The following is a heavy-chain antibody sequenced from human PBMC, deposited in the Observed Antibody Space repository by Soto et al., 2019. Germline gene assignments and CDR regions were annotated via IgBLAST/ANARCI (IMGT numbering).Heavy chain of an antibody. J-gene: IGHJ4*02. V-gene: IGHV4-39*01. D-gene: IGHD3-16*01. CDR1: GSSISSSGYY. CDR3: ARLPSRNWVEY. Sequence: SATLSLTCIFSGSSISSSGYYWGWIRRPPVKGLEWIARMYYNVGSYYNPSLKSRGTISVDTSANQFSLKLSSVTAADTAVYYCARLPSRNWVEYWDQGTLVNVFS. CDR2: MYYNVGS.